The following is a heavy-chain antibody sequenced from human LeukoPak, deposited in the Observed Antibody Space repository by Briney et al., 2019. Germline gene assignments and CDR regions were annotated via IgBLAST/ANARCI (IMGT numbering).Heavy chain of an antibody. CDR3: ARHGGYSGYQDYYYMDV. Sequence: GESLKISCKGSGYRFISYWIGWVRQMPGKGLEWMGIIYPGDSDTRYSPSFQGQVTISADKSISTAYLQWSSLKASDTAMYYCARHGGYSGYQDYYYMDVWGKGTTVTVSS. CDR2: IYPGDSDT. V-gene: IGHV5-51*01. D-gene: IGHD5-12*01. CDR1: GYRFISYW. J-gene: IGHJ6*03.